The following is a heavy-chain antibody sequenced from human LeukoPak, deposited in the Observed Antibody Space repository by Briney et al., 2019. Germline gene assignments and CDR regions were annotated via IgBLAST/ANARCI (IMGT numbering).Heavy chain of an antibody. CDR3: ARDRAADGPSGFDY. J-gene: IGHJ4*02. CDR2: IYYSGST. Sequence: SETLSLTCTVSGGSISSYYWSWIRQPPGKGLEWIGYIYYSGSTNYNPSLKSRVTISVDTSKNQFSLKLSSVTAADTAVYYCARDRAADGPSGFDYWGQGTLVTVSS. CDR1: GGSISSYY. V-gene: IGHV4-59*01. D-gene: IGHD6-13*01.